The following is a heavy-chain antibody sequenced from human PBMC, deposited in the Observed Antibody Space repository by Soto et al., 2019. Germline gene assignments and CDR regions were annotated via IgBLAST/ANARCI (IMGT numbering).Heavy chain of an antibody. CDR3: AKGAPYYYDSSGYRFDY. V-gene: IGHV3-30*18. Sequence: QVQLVESGGGVVQPGRSLRLSCAASGFTFSSYGMHWVRQAPGKGLEWVAVISYDGSNKYYADSVKGRFTISRDNSKNPLYLQMNSLRAEDTAVYYCAKGAPYYYDSSGYRFDYWGQGTLVTVSS. CDR1: GFTFSSYG. CDR2: ISYDGSNK. J-gene: IGHJ4*02. D-gene: IGHD3-22*01.